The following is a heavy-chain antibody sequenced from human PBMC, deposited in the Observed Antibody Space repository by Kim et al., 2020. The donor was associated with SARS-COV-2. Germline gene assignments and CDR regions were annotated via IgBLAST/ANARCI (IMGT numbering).Heavy chain of an antibody. J-gene: IGHJ6*02. CDR2: ISSSCSYI. CDR3: ARDGDSSSSGFGYYYYYGMDV. Sequence: GGSLRLSCAASGFTFSSYSMNWVRQAPGKGLEWVSSISSSCSYIYYADSVKGRFTISRDNAKNSLYLQMNSLRAEDTAVYYCARDGDSSSSGFGYYYYYGMDVWGQGTTVTVSS. V-gene: IGHV3-21*01. D-gene: IGHD6-6*01. CDR1: GFTFSSYS.